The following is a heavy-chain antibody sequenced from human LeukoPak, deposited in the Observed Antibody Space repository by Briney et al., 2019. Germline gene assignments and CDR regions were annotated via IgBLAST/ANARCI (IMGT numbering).Heavy chain of an antibody. CDR1: GYTFTGYY. D-gene: IGHD5-12*01. Sequence: GASVKVSCKASGYTFTGYYMHWVRQAPGQGLEWMGRLNPNSGGTNYAQKFQGRVTMTRDTSISTAYMELSRLRSDDTAVYYCARDSGYDYSFDYWGQGTLVTVSS. CDR3: ARDSGYDYSFDY. CDR2: LNPNSGGT. J-gene: IGHJ4*02. V-gene: IGHV1-2*06.